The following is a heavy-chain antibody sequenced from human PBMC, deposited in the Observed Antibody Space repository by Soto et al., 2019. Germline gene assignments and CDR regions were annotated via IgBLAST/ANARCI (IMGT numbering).Heavy chain of an antibody. Sequence: GGSLRLSCAASGFTFSSYSMNWVRQAPGKGLEWVSSISSSSSYIYYADSVKGRFTISRDNAKNTLYLQMNSLRAEDTAVYYCARLSNYNYYYYGMDVWGQGTTVTVSS. CDR2: ISSSSSYI. D-gene: IGHD4-4*01. CDR1: GFTFSSYS. J-gene: IGHJ6*02. V-gene: IGHV3-21*01. CDR3: ARLSNYNYYYYGMDV.